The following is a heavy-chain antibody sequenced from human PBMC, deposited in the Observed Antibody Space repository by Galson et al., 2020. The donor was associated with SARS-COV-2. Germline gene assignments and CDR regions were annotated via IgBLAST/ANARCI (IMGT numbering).Heavy chain of an antibody. CDR1: GGSFSGYY. CDR2: INHSGST. Sequence: SETLSLTCAVYGGSFSGYYWSWIRQPPGKGLEWIGEINHSGSTNYNPSLKSRVTISVDTSKNQFSLKLSSVTAADTAVYYCARGGQWLVRWWFDPWGQGTLVTVSS. CDR3: ARGGQWLVRWWFDP. J-gene: IGHJ5*02. V-gene: IGHV4-34*01. D-gene: IGHD6-19*01.